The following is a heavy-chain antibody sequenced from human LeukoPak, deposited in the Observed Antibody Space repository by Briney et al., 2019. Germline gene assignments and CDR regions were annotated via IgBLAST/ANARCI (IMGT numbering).Heavy chain of an antibody. J-gene: IGHJ4*02. CDR1: GGSFSGYY. D-gene: IGHD1-26*01. V-gene: IGHV4-34*01. CDR2: INHGGST. Sequence: SETLSLTCAVYGGSFSGYYWNWIRQPPGKGLEWIGEINHGGSTNYNPSLKSRVTISVDTSKNQFSLKLSSVTAADTAVYYCARGRGSYDYWGQGTLVTVSS. CDR3: ARGRGSYDY.